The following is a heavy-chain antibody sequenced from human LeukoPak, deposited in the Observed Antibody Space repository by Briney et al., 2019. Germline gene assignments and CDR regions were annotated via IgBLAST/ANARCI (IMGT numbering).Heavy chain of an antibody. CDR3: ARRRYYDSSGYLE. CDR2: IYYSGRT. J-gene: IGHJ1*01. Sequence: PSETLSLTCTIFGDSVSRSDSYWDWICQPPGKGLEWIGTIYYSGRTHYSPSLKSRVTLSVDMSNNQFSLTLSSVTAADTALYFCARRRYYDSSGYLEWGQGTLVTVSS. V-gene: IGHV4-39*01. CDR1: GDSVSRSDSY. D-gene: IGHD3-22*01.